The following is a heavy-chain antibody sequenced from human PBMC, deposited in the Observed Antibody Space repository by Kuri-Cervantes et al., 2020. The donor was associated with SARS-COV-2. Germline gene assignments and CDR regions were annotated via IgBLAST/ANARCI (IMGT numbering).Heavy chain of an antibody. V-gene: IGHV3-33*08. J-gene: IGHJ4*02. CDR2: IWYGGSNK. CDR1: GFTFSSYG. Sequence: LSLTCAASGFTFSSYGMRWVRQAPGKGLEWVAVIWYGGSNKYYADSVKGRFTISRDNSKNTLYLQMNSLRAEDTAVYYCARGGSTISLDCWGQGTLVTVSS. CDR3: ARGGSTISLDC. D-gene: IGHD5/OR15-5a*01.